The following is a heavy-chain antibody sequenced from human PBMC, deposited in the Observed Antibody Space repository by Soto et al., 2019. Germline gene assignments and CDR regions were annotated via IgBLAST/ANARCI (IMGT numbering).Heavy chain of an antibody. CDR1: GYTFSNYG. CDR3: ARASGTGVGTTSY. J-gene: IGHJ4*02. V-gene: IGHV1-18*01. Sequence: QVQLVQSGPEMKKPGASAKVSCKASGYTFSNYGISWMRQVPGQGLEWMGWISAYNGETKYAQKSQGRVSMTTDTATKTAYMELGSLRSDATAAYYCARASGTGVGTTSYWGQGTLGTVSS. CDR2: ISAYNGET. D-gene: IGHD1-26*01.